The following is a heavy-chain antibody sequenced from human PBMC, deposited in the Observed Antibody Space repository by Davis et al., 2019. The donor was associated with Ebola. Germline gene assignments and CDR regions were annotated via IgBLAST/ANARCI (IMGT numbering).Heavy chain of an antibody. CDR2: IYYSGST. V-gene: IGHV4-39*01. CDR1: GGSISSSSYY. D-gene: IGHD2-15*01. CDR3: ARGTVVVVAV. Sequence: SETLSLTCTVSGGSISSSSYYWGWIRQPPGKGLAWIGSIYYSGSTYYNPSLKSRVTISVDTSKNQFSLKLSSVTAADTAVYYCARGTVVVVAVWGQGTLVTVSS. J-gene: IGHJ4*02.